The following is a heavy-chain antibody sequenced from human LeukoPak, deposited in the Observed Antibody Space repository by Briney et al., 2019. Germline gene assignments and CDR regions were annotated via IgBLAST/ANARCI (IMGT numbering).Heavy chain of an antibody. CDR1: GYTFTSYG. CDR3: AREVSSSWYRSPYYLDY. J-gene: IGHJ4*02. Sequence: ASVKVSCKASGYTFTSYGISWVRQAPGQGLEWMGWISAYNGNTNYAQKLQGRVTMTTDTSTSTAYMELRSLRSDDTAVYYCAREVSSSWYRSPYYLDYWGQGTLVTVSS. CDR2: ISAYNGNT. D-gene: IGHD6-13*01. V-gene: IGHV1-18*01.